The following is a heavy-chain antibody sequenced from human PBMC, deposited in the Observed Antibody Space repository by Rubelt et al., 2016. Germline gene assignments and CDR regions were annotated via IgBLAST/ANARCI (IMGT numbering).Heavy chain of an antibody. CDR1: GYTFTSYG. CDR2: ISAYNGNT. Sequence: VQLVQSGAEVKKPGASVKVSCRASGYTFTSYGISWVRQAPGQGLEWMGWISAYNGNTNYARKVPGRVTMTTDTSTSTAYMELRSLRSDDTAVYYCARDVGGNSVLYYFDYWGQGTLVTVSS. V-gene: IGHV1-18*01. D-gene: IGHD4-23*01. CDR3: ARDVGGNSVLYYFDY. J-gene: IGHJ4*02.